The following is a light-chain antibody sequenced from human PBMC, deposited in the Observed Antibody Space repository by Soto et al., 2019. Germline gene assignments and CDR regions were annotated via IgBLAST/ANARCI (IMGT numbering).Light chain of an antibody. CDR1: QSVSSF. Sequence: EIVLTQSPATLSLSPGERATLSCRASQSVSSFLAWYQQNPGQAPRVLIYDASNRATGIPARFSGSGFGTDFTLTISSLEPEDFAVYYCQQRSSWPQTFGQGTKVEIK. V-gene: IGKV3-11*01. J-gene: IGKJ1*01. CDR2: DAS. CDR3: QQRSSWPQT.